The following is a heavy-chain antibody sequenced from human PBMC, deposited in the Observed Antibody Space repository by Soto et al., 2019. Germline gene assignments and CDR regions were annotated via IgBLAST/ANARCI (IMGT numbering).Heavy chain of an antibody. J-gene: IGHJ4*02. CDR3: AKATSTGPRPRLFDY. V-gene: IGHV3-23*01. CDR2: ISGSGGST. Sequence: GGSLRLSCAASGFTFSSYAMSWVRQAPGKGLEWVSAISGSGGSTYYADSVKGRFTISRENSKNTLYLQMNSLRAEDTAVYYCAKATSTGPRPRLFDYWGQGTLVTVSS. CDR1: GFTFSSYA. D-gene: IGHD1-1*01.